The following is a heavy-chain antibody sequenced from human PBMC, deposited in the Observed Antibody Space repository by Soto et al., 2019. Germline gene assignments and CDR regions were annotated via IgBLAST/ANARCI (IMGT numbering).Heavy chain of an antibody. CDR3: ASCDYYGSWSSPT. V-gene: IGHV4-39*07. D-gene: IGHD3-10*01. Sequence: SDTLSLTCSVSGGSISSSRYFWVWIRQPPGKGLEWIGSIYYSGSTYYNPSLKSRVTISVDTSKNQFSLKLTSVTAADTAVYYCASCDYYGSWSSPTWGQGILVTVSS. J-gene: IGHJ5*02. CDR1: GGSISSSRYF. CDR2: IYYSGST.